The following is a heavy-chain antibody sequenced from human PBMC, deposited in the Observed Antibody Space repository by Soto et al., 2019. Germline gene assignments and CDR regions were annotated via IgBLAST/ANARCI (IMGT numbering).Heavy chain of an antibody. V-gene: IGHV3-74*01. Sequence: GGSLRLSCAASGFTFSSYAMSWVRQAPGTGLVWVSHIQNDGSRTTYADSVKGRFTTSRDNAKNTLYLQMNSLRAEDTAVYYCARGDRGAFDLWGQGTMVTVSS. J-gene: IGHJ3*01. CDR1: GFTFSSYA. CDR3: ARGDRGAFDL. CDR2: IQNDGSRT. D-gene: IGHD3-10*01.